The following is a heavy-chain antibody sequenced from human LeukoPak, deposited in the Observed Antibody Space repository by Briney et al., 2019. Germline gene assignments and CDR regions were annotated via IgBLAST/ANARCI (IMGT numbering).Heavy chain of an antibody. V-gene: IGHV1-2*02. CDR2: INPNSGVT. CDR1: GYTFTVYY. D-gene: IGHD1-26*01. CDR3: ARGSTVGATESLGFDY. J-gene: IGHJ4*02. Sequence: GASVKVSFKASGYTFTVYYIHWVRQAPGQGGEWMGWINPNSGVTHYAHNFQGRVTMTRDTSISTAYMELSRLRSDDTAVYYCARGSTVGATESLGFDYWGQGTPVTVSS.